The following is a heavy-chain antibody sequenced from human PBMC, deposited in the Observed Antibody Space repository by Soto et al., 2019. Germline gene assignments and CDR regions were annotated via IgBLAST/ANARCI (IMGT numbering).Heavy chain of an antibody. V-gene: IGHV1-69*13. CDR3: ARLHSHGTFGMDV. CDR1: GGSFTYT. CDR2: IIPIFGTT. Sequence: GATVKVSCKASGGSFTYTLSWVRQAPGQGLEWMGGIIPIFGTTNYAQKFQGRVTITAAESTKTAYMELSNLRSDDTAVYYCARLHSHGTFGMDVWGQGTTVTVS. D-gene: IGHD5-18*01. J-gene: IGHJ6*02.